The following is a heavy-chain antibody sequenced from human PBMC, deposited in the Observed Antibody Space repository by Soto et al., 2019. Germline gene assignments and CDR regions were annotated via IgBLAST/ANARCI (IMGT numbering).Heavy chain of an antibody. CDR1: GYTFTSYG. CDR2: ISAYNGNK. D-gene: IGHD3-16*02. Sequence: QVQLVQSGAEVKKPGASVKVSCKASGYTFTSYGISWVRQAPGQGLEWMGWISAYNGNKNYAQKLQGRETMTTDTSTSTAYMELMSLRSDDTAVYYCAREGDYIGWSYRPIGWFYPWGQVTLGTVSS. CDR3: AREGDYIGWSYRPIGWFYP. J-gene: IGHJ5*02. V-gene: IGHV1-18*01.